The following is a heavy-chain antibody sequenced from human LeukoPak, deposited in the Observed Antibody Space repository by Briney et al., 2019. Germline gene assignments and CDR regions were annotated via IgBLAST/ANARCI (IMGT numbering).Heavy chain of an antibody. V-gene: IGHV3-53*01. D-gene: IGHD3-22*01. Sequence: GGSLRLSCAASGFTVSSNYMSWVRQAPGKGLEWVSVIYSGGSTYYADSVKGRFTISRDNAKNSLFLQMNSLRAEDTAVYYCARDQVLYYYDSSGYYPFDYWGQGTLVTVSS. CDR2: IYSGGST. CDR1: GFTVSSNY. CDR3: ARDQVLYYYDSSGYYPFDY. J-gene: IGHJ4*02.